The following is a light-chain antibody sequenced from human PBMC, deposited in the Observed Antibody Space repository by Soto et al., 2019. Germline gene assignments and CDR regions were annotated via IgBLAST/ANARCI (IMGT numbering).Light chain of an antibody. CDR3: SSYTSSVYV. J-gene: IGLJ1*01. V-gene: IGLV2-14*01. CDR1: SSDVGGYNY. CDR2: DVS. Sequence: QSALTQPASVSGSPGQSITISCTGTSSDVGGYNYVSWYQQHPDKAPKLMIYDVSKRPSGVSNRFSGSKSGNTASLTISGLQAEDVADYYCSSYTSSVYVFGTGTKLTVL.